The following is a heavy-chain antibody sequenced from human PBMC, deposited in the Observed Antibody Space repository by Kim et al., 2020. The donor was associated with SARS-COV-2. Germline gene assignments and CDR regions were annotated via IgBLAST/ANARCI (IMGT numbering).Heavy chain of an antibody. V-gene: IGHV3-23*01. CDR3: ANPRQPDY. J-gene: IGHJ4*02. Sequence: YTDSEQGRFTSSRDNSKNTLDLQMSSLRAEDTAIYYCANPRQPDYWGQGTLVTVPS. D-gene: IGHD6-13*01.